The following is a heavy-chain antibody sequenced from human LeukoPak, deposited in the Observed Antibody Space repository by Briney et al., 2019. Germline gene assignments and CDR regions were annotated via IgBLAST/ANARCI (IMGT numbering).Heavy chain of an antibody. V-gene: IGHV3-7*01. D-gene: IGHD3-3*01. CDR1: GFTFSSYW. CDR3: ARDLASEWLFPMFREYAYYYGMDV. Sequence: GGSLRLSCAASGFTFSSYWMSWVRQAPGKGLEWVANIKQDGSEKYYVDSVKGRFTISRDNAKNSLYLQVNSLRAEDTAVYYCARDLASEWLFPMFREYAYYYGMDVWGQGTTVTVSS. J-gene: IGHJ6*02. CDR2: IKQDGSEK.